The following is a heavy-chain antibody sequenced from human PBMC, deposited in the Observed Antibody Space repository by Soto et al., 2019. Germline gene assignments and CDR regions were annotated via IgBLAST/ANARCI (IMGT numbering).Heavy chain of an antibody. Sequence: GXSVKVSCKASGYTFIKYYIHWVRQAPGQGLEWMXIFNHXSGSTNYAQKXXGRVTLTXXKSKRTVYMELSSMRFDDTAVYYCARDLAAGDYWGQGTLVTVSS. CDR1: GYTFIKYY. CDR2: FNHXSGST. V-gene: IGHV1-46*01. CDR3: ARDLAAGDY. D-gene: IGHD6-13*01. J-gene: IGHJ4*02.